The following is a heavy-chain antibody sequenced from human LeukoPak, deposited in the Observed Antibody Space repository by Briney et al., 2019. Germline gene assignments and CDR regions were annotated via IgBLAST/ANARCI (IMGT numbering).Heavy chain of an antibody. CDR2: INPSGGST. D-gene: IGHD3-3*01. CDR3: ARGALGVIVYYDFWSGYPYYFDY. V-gene: IGHV1-46*01. Sequence: ASVKVSCKASGYTFTSYYMHWVRQAPGQGLEWMGIINPSGGSTGYAQKFQGRVTMTRDTSTSTVYMELSSLRSEDTAVYYCARGALGVIVYYDFWSGYPYYFDYWGQGTLVTVSS. CDR1: GYTFTSYY. J-gene: IGHJ4*02.